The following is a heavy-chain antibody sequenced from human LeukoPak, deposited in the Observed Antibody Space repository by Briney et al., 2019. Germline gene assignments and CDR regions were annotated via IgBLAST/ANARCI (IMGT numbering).Heavy chain of an antibody. CDR1: GFTFSSYG. Sequence: GRSLRLSCAASGFTFSSYGMHWVRQAPGKGLEWVAVISYDGSNKYYADSVKGRFTISRDNSKNTLYLQMNSLRAEDTAVYYCAKDGVDCSGGSCYYFDYWGQGTLVTVSS. J-gene: IGHJ4*02. V-gene: IGHV3-30*18. D-gene: IGHD2-15*01. CDR3: AKDGVDCSGGSCYYFDY. CDR2: ISYDGSNK.